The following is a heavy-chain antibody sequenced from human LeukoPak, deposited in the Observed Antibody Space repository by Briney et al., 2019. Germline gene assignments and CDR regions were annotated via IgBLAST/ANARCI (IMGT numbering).Heavy chain of an antibody. CDR2: IWHDGSNK. CDR3: AKSTIPRRYSSGWYAFDY. V-gene: IGHV3-33*06. Sequence: GGSLRLSCAASGFTFSSYGMHWVRQAPGKGLEWVAVIWHDGSNKYYADSVKGRFTISRDNSKNTLYLQMNSLRAEDTAVYYCAKSTIPRRYSSGWYAFDYSGQATLDSVSP. CDR1: GFTFSSYG. D-gene: IGHD6-19*01. J-gene: IGHJ4*02.